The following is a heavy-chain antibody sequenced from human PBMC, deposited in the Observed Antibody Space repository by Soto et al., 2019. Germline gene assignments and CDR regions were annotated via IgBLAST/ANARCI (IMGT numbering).Heavy chain of an antibody. V-gene: IGHV3-23*01. CDR3: AKIAVGSPDY. CDR2: ISGTGGNT. Sequence: PGGSLRLSCAASGFIFSTYAMSWVRQAPGKGLEWVAMISGTGGNTYYADSVKDRFTISRDNSKKTLFLQIHSLRADDTAVYYCAKIAVGSPDYWGQGTLVTVSS. CDR1: GFIFSTYA. J-gene: IGHJ4*02. D-gene: IGHD2-15*01.